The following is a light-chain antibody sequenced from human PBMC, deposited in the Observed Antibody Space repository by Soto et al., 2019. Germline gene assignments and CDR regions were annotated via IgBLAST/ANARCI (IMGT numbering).Light chain of an antibody. CDR2: VAS. Sequence: DIQMTQSPASLSSSVGCRVTITCRASQDLDRWLAWYQQKPGKAPKRLIYVASSLQSGVPSRFSGSGSGTEFTLTISSLRPDDFATYYCQHYNSYSEAFGQGTKVDIK. V-gene: IGKV1D-16*01. J-gene: IGKJ1*01. CDR1: QDLDRW. CDR3: QHYNSYSEA.